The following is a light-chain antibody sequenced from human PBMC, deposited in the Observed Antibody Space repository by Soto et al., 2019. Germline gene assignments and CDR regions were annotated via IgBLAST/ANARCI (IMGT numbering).Light chain of an antibody. CDR3: QKYNSAPLT. J-gene: IGKJ4*01. CDR2: GAS. CDR1: QRVGSNY. V-gene: IGKV3-20*01. Sequence: VLTQTPGPPSFFPGGRATPSWRASQRVGSNYLAWYQQNPGQPPRLLIHGASSRATGIPDRFSGSGSGTDFTLTISRLEPEDVAAYYCQKYNSAPLTFGGGTKVDI.